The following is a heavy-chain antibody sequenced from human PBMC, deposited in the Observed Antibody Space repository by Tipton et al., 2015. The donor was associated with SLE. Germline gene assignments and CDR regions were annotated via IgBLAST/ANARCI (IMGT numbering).Heavy chain of an antibody. CDR1: GYSFTSYW. CDR2: IYPGDSDT. CDR3: ARHGGFGENRMDV. D-gene: IGHD3-10*01. V-gene: IGHV5-51*01. Sequence: VQLVQSGAEVKKLGESLKISCKGSGYSFTSYWIAWVRQMPGKGLEWMGIIYPGDSDTRYSPSFQGQVTISADRSITTAYLQWSSLEASDTAMYYCARHGGFGENRMDVWGQGTTVTVSS. J-gene: IGHJ6*02.